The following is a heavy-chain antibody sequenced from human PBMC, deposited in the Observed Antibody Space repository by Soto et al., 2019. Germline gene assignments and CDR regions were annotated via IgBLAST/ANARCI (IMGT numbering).Heavy chain of an antibody. CDR1: GYTFTSYA. CDR2: INADNGNT. J-gene: IGHJ4*02. V-gene: IGHV1-3*01. CDR3: VREMWTRSGPQNFFDY. D-gene: IGHD6-25*01. Sequence: ASVKVSCKASGYTFTSYAMHWVRQAPGQRLEWMGWINADNGNTKYAQKFQGRVTITRDTSTSTAYMELRSLSSDDTAIYYCVREMWTRSGPQNFFDYWGLGALVTVSS.